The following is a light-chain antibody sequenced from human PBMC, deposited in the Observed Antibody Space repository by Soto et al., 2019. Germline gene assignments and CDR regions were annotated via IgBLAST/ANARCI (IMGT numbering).Light chain of an antibody. CDR1: SSDVSGYDF. CDR3: SSYSSSSTLEV. CDR2: DVT. Sequence: QSVLTQPASVSGSPGQSITISCTGTSSDVSGYDFVSWFQQHPGKAPKLMIYDVTNRPSGVSDRFSGSKSANTASLTISGLQAEDEADYYCSSYSSSSTLEVFGTGTKVPV. V-gene: IGLV2-14*03. J-gene: IGLJ1*01.